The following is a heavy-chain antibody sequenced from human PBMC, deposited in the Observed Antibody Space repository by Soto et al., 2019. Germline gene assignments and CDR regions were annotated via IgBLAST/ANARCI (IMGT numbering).Heavy chain of an antibody. J-gene: IGHJ4*02. CDR2: IWYDGSNK. CDR1: GFTFSSYG. D-gene: IGHD5-12*01. Sequence: ESGGGVVQPGRSLRLSCAASGFTFSSYGMHWVRQAPGKGLEWVAVIWYDGSNKYYADSVKGRFTISRDNSKNTLYLQMNSLRAEDTAVYYCARDRTDSGYDFDYWGQGTLVTVSS. V-gene: IGHV3-33*01. CDR3: ARDRTDSGYDFDY.